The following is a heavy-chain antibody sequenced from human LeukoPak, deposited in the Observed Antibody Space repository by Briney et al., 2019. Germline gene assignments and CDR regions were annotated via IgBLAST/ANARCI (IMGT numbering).Heavy chain of an antibody. J-gene: IGHJ4*02. D-gene: IGHD5-12*01. CDR1: GGSISSSSYY. V-gene: IGHV4-39*07. Sequence: PSETLSLTCTVSGGSISSSSYYWGWIRQPPGKGLESIGSIYYSGSTYYNPSLKSRVTISVDTSKNQFSLKLSSVTAADTAVYYCARDRATMDYWGQGTLVTVSS. CDR2: IYYSGST. CDR3: ARDRATMDY.